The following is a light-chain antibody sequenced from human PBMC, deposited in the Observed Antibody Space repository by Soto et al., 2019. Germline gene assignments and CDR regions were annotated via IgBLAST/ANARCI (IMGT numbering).Light chain of an antibody. J-gene: IGLJ1*01. CDR1: IYNIGNNY. V-gene: IGLV1-47*01. CDR3: AAWDDTVRSYV. Sequence: QSVLTQPSSVSGTPGQGVTISCSGSIYNIGNNYVYWFQQLPGTAPKVLTNRNDQRPSGVPDRFSGSKSGTSASLAISGLRSEVEADYYCAAWDDTVRSYVFGTGTKLTVL. CDR2: RND.